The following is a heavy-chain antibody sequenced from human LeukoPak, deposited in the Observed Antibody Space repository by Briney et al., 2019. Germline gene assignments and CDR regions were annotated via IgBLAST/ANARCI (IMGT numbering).Heavy chain of an antibody. D-gene: IGHD6-13*01. V-gene: IGHV4-34*01. CDR2: INHSGST. Sequence: PSETLSLTCAVYGGSFSGYYWSWIRQPPGKGLEWIGEINHSGSTNYNPSLKSRVTISVDTSKNQFSLKLSSVTAADTAVYYCARRPPPWAAAVTYYFDYWGQGTLVTVSS. J-gene: IGHJ4*02. CDR1: GGSFSGYY. CDR3: ARRPPPWAAAVTYYFDY.